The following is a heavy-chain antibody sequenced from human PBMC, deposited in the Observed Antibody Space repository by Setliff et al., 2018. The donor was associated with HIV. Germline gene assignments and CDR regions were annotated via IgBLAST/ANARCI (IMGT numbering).Heavy chain of an antibody. J-gene: IGHJ5*02. CDR2: INGGNGRT. Sequence: SVKVSCKTSGYSFTNYAIHWVRQAPGQGLEWMGWINGGNGRTEYPQKFQGRVTITRDPSASTDYMELSSLGSEDTAVYYCARDSESYRSGWYLGAHWFDPWGQGTLVTVSS. CDR3: ARDSESYRSGWYLGAHWFDP. D-gene: IGHD6-19*01. CDR1: GYSFTNYA. V-gene: IGHV1-3*01.